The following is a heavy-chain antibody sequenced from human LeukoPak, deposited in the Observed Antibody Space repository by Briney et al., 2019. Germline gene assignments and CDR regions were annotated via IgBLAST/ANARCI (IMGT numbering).Heavy chain of an antibody. CDR2: ISSSGSTI. V-gene: IGHV3-48*03. CDR1: GFTFSSYE. Sequence: PAGSLRLSCAASGFTFSSYEMNWVRQAPGKGLEWVSYISSSGSTIYYADSVKGRFTIPRDNAKNSLSLQMNSLKVEDTAVYYCARDHNGPYTFDYWGQGTLVTVSS. CDR3: ARDHNGPYTFDY. J-gene: IGHJ4*02. D-gene: IGHD2-2*02.